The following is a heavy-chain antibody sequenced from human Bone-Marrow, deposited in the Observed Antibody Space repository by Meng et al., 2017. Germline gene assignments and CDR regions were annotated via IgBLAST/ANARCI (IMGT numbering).Heavy chain of an antibody. V-gene: IGHV1-2*06. CDR3: ARDSSGWIRENWFDP. J-gene: IGHJ5*02. CDR1: GYTFTGYY. D-gene: IGHD6-19*01. CDR2: INPNSGGT. Sequence: QVKLVQSGAEVKKPGASVKVSCKASGYTFTGYYMHWVRQAPGQGLEWMGRINPNSGGTNYAQKFQGRVTMTRDTSINTAYMELSRLRSDDTAVYYCARDSSGWIRENWFDPWGQGTLVTVSS.